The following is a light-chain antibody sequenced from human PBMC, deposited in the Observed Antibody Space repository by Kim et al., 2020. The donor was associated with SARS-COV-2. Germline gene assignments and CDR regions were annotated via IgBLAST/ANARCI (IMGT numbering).Light chain of an antibody. CDR2: DVT. CDR3: TSYTGSGTWV. J-gene: IGLJ3*02. Sequence: GHAVTISCTGTSSDSGAYNYVSWFQQYPGKVPKVMISDVTERPSGVSNRFSGSKSGNTASLTISGLQPEDEADYYCTSYTGSGTWVFGGGTQLTVL. CDR1: SSDSGAYNY. V-gene: IGLV2-14*04.